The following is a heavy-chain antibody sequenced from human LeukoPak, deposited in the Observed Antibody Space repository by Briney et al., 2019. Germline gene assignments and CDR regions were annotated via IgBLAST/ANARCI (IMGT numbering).Heavy chain of an antibody. Sequence: SETLSLTXTVSGGSISSYYWSWIRQPPGKGLEWIGYIYYSGSTNYNPSLKSRVTISVDTSKNQFSLKLSSVTAAATAVYYCARYSSSWYPFDYWGQGTLVTVSS. D-gene: IGHD6-13*01. CDR2: IYYSGST. V-gene: IGHV4-59*01. J-gene: IGHJ4*02. CDR1: GGSISSYY. CDR3: ARYSSSWYPFDY.